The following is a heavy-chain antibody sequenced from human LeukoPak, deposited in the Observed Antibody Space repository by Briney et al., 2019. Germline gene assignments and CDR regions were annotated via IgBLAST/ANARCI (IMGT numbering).Heavy chain of an antibody. J-gene: IGHJ4*02. CDR2: IYTSGST. CDR3: ARAVSTGWYFDY. V-gene: IGHV4-61*09. D-gene: IGHD6-25*01. CDR1: GGTISRGSYY. Sequence: SETLSLTCTVSGGTISRGSYYWSWIRQPAGKGLEWIGYIYTSGSTNFNPSLKSRVTISVDTSKNQFSLNLSSVTAADTAVYYCARAVSTGWYFDYWGQGTPVTVSS.